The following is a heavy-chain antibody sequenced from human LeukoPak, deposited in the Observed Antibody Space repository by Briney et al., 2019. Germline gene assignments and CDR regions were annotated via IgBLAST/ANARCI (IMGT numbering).Heavy chain of an antibody. V-gene: IGHV3-21*01. CDR2: ISSTSTYI. D-gene: IGHD6-19*01. CDR1: GFTFSSYS. J-gene: IGHJ4*02. Sequence: GGSLRLSCAASGFTFSSYSMNWVRQARGKGLEGVSSISSTSTYIYYADSVKGRFTISRDNAKNSLCLQMNSLRAEDTAVYYCARIHIAVAGITDYWGQGTLVTVSS. CDR3: ARIHIAVAGITDY.